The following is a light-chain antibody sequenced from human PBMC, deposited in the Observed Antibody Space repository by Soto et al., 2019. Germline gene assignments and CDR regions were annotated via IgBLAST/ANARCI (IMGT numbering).Light chain of an antibody. Sequence: DIQMTQSPSSLSASVGDRVTITCQASQDISNYLNWYQQKPGKAPKLLIYDASNLETGVPSRFSGSGSGTDFTFTISSLQPEDIATYYCQQYANLPLFTFGPGTNVDIK. CDR3: QQYANLPLFT. V-gene: IGKV1-33*01. CDR2: DAS. J-gene: IGKJ3*01. CDR1: QDISNY.